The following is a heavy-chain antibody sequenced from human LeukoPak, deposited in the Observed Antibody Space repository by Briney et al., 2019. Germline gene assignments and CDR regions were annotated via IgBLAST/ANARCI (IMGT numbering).Heavy chain of an antibody. V-gene: IGHV3-30*02. J-gene: IGHJ5*02. CDR1: GFTFSKCG. Sequence: GGSLRLSCAASGFTFSKCGRHWVRQAPGKGLEWVAFIRNDGSDKYYADSVKGRFTISRDNSKNTLFLQMNSLRPEDTAIYYCAKDLEYSSSFNWFDPWGQGNLVTVSS. D-gene: IGHD6-6*01. CDR2: IRNDGSDK. CDR3: AKDLEYSSSFNWFDP.